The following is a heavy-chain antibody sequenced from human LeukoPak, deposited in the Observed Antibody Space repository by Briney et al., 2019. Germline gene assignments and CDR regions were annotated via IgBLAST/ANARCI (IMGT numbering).Heavy chain of an antibody. CDR2: INTNTGNP. Sequence: ASVKVSCKTSGYSFSSHAISWVRQAPGQGPEWMEWINTNTGNPTYAQGFTGRYVFSLDTSVSTAYLQISGLKADDTAVYYCGRDPRLGIRGYTYGYFDYWGQGTLVTVSS. J-gene: IGHJ4*02. CDR1: GYSFSSHA. CDR3: GRDPRLGIRGYTYGYFDY. D-gene: IGHD5-18*01. V-gene: IGHV7-4-1*02.